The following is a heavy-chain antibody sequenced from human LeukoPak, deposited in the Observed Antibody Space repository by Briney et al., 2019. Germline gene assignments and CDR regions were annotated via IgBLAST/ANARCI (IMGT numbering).Heavy chain of an antibody. CDR2: IRGGADDT. J-gene: IGHJ4*02. V-gene: IGHV3-23*01. CDR1: GFTFRSYS. Sequence: GGSLRLSCAASGFTFRSYSMAWVRLAPGKGLEWVSVIRGGADDTSYADSVKGRFTISRDNSKNTLFLQMDGLRAEDTAVYYCAKTLLWFGPFDYWGQGTLVTVSS. D-gene: IGHD3-10*01. CDR3: AKTLLWFGPFDY.